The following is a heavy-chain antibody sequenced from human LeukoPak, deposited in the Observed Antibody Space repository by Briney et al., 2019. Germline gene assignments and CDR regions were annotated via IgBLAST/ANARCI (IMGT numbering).Heavy chain of an antibody. J-gene: IGHJ4*02. CDR3: VKDANYYDSSGYYDY. CDR2: ISYDGSNK. V-gene: IGHV3-30*18. CDR1: GFTFSSYG. D-gene: IGHD3-22*01. Sequence: PGRSLRLSCAASGFTFSSYGIHWVRQAPGKGLEWVALISYDGSNKYYADSVKGRFTISRDNSKNTVYLQMNSLRAEDTAVYYCVKDANYYDSSGYYDYWGQGTLVTVSS.